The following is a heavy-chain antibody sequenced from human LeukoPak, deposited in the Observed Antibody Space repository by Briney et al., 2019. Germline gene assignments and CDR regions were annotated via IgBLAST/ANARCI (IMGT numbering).Heavy chain of an antibody. CDR3: ARMPYDSSGYRKNYFDY. D-gene: IGHD3-22*01. V-gene: IGHV4-4*02. J-gene: IGHJ4*02. CDR1: GGSISSSNW. Sequence: SETLSLTCAVSGGSISSSNWWSWVRQPPGKGLEWIGEINHSGSTNYNPSLKSRVTISVDTSKNQFSLKLSSVTAADTAVYYCARMPYDSSGYRKNYFDYWGQGTLVTVSS. CDR2: INHSGST.